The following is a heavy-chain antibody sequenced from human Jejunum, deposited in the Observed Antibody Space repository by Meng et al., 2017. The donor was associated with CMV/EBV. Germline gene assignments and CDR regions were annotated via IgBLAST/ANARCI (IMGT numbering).Heavy chain of an antibody. CDR1: GGSINRRGYY. J-gene: IGHJ4*02. CDR2: VYYSGTT. CDR3: ARYHYDSDGFRPGYY. Sequence: SGGSINRRGYYWGWIRQPPGKGLEWIGTVYYSGTTYYNRSLKSRVTMSVDTSQNQFSLKLSSVTAADTAVYYCARYHYDSDGFRPGYYWGQGTLVTVSS. V-gene: IGHV4-39*01. D-gene: IGHD3-22*01.